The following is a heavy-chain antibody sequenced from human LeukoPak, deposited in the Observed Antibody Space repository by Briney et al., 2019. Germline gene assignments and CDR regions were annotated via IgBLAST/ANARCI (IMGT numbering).Heavy chain of an antibody. J-gene: IGHJ2*01. D-gene: IGHD3-16*01. CDR1: GFAFSSYA. CDR2: IRGSGATT. V-gene: IGHV3-23*01. Sequence: TGGSLRLSCAASGFAFSSYAMSWVRQAPGKGLEWVSCIRGSGATTFHADSVKGRFTISRDNSKNTLYLQMNGLRSEDTAVYYCAQGARADTFWYFDPWGRGTLVTVSS. CDR3: AQGARADTFWYFDP.